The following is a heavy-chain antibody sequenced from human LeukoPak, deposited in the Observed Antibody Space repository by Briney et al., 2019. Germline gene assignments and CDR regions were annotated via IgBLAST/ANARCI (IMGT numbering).Heavy chain of an antibody. Sequence: SQTLTLTCTVSGGSISSGNYYWSWIRQPAGKGLEWIGYIYYSGSTNYNPSLKSRVTISVDTSKNQFSLKLSSVTAADTAVYYCARAEGVVVTYDAFDIWGQGTMVTVSS. V-gene: IGHV4-61*10. D-gene: IGHD2-21*02. CDR2: IYYSGST. J-gene: IGHJ3*02. CDR3: ARAEGVVVTYDAFDI. CDR1: GGSISSGNYY.